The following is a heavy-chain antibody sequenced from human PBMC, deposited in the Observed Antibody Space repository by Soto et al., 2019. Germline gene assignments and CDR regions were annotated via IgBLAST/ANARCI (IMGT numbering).Heavy chain of an antibody. CDR1: GGSISSGDYY. CDR2: IYYSGST. D-gene: IGHD2-21*02. J-gene: IGHJ3*02. CDR3: ARDKYAAYCGGDCYSDASDI. Sequence: SETLSLTCTVSGGSISSGDYYWSWIRQPPGKGLEWIGYIYYSGSTYYNPSLKSRVTISVDTSKNQFSLKLSSVTAADTAVYYCARDKYAAYCGGDCYSDASDIWGQGTMVTVSS. V-gene: IGHV4-30-4*01.